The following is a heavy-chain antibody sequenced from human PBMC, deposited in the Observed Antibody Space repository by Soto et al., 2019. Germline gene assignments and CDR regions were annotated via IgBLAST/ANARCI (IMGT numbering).Heavy chain of an antibody. CDR1: GFTFSSYA. Sequence: QVQLVESGGGVVQPGRSLRLSCAASGFTFSSYAMHWVRQAPGKGLEWVAVMWYDGRSQYYADSVKGRFTISRDNSKNGMYLQMNTLSDEDTAVYYCVRTKGVHTAMVFTAFHIWGQGTMVTVSS. D-gene: IGHD5-18*01. CDR2: MWYDGRSQ. V-gene: IGHV3-33*01. J-gene: IGHJ3*02. CDR3: VRTKGVHTAMVFTAFHI.